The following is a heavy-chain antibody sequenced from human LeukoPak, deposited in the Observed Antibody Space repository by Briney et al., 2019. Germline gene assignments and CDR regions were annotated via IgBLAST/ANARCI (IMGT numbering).Heavy chain of an antibody. CDR2: IYPGDSDT. CDR1: GYTFTNYW. D-gene: IGHD1-14*01. J-gene: IGHJ3*02. CDR3: ARQYNNHESSFDM. Sequence: GESLKISCTGSGYTFTNYWIGWVRQMPGRGLEWMGIIYPGDSDTRYSPSFQGQVTISADKSISTAYLQWSSLKASDTAMYYCARQYNNHESSFDMWGQGTMVTVSS. V-gene: IGHV5-51*01.